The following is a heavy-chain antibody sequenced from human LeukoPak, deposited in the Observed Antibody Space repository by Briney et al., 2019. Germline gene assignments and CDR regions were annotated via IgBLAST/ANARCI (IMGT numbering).Heavy chain of an antibody. CDR1: GGSISSGGYY. CDR2: IYYSGST. D-gene: IGHD3-3*01. Sequence: SQTLSLTCTVSGGSISSGGYYWSWIRQHPGKGLEWIGYIYYSGSTYYNPSLKSRVTISVDTSKNQFSLKLSSVTAADTAVYYCASTSPDFWSGYSSLPVWGQGTTVTVSS. V-gene: IGHV4-31*03. J-gene: IGHJ6*02. CDR3: ASTSPDFWSGYSSLPV.